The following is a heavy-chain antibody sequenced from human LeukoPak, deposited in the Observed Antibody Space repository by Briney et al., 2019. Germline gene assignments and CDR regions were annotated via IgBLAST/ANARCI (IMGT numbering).Heavy chain of an antibody. CDR3: AGQPYHSAPYYFDY. CDR2: IYYSGST. J-gene: IGHJ4*02. D-gene: IGHD2-2*01. V-gene: IGHV4-39*01. Sequence: PSETLSLTCTVSGGSISSSSYYWGWTRQPPGKGLEWIGSIYYSGSTYYNPSLKSRVTISVDTSKNQFSLKLSSVTAADTAVYYCAGQPYHSAPYYFDYWGQGTLVTVSS. CDR1: GGSISSSSYY.